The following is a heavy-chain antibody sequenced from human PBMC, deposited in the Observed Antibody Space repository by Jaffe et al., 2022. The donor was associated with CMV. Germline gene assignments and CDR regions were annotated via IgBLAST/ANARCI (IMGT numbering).Heavy chain of an antibody. CDR2: VYWNDDK. V-gene: IGHV2-5*01. J-gene: IGHJ4*02. CDR3: VHTRDDPRVRYEYFDS. CDR1: GFSLSVTGAA. D-gene: IGHD2-15*01. Sequence: QITLKESGPTLVKPTQTLALTCSFSGFSLSVTGAAVGWVRQSPGKALEWLALVYWNDDKRYNPSLKGSLTITKDSSKNQVVLTMTNMDPVDTAIYYCVHTRDDPRVRYEYFDSWGQGTLVTVSS.